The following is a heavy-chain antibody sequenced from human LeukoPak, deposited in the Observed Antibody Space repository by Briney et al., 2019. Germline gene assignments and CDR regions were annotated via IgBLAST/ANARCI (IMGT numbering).Heavy chain of an antibody. J-gene: IGHJ4*02. CDR2: IYKDGGSA. CDR1: GFTFDDYA. CDR3: VRDIGGSRPPLDS. D-gene: IGHD1-26*01. Sequence: GGSLRLSCAASGFTFDDYAMHWVRQAPGKGLEWVSVIYKDGGSAYYADSVQGRFTISRDNSKNTLYLQMNSLRAEDTAVYYCVRDIGGSRPPLDSWGQGTLVTVSS. V-gene: IGHV3-43*02.